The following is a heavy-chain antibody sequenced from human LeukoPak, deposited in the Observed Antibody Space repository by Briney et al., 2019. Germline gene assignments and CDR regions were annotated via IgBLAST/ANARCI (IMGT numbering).Heavy chain of an antibody. J-gene: IGHJ4*02. CDR1: GYTFTGYY. Sequence: ASVKVSCKASGYTFTGYYMHWVRQAPGQGLEWMGWINPNSGGTNYARKFQGRVTMTRDTSISTAYMELSRLRSDDTAVYYCARDYRVYGLKDWGQGTLVTVSS. D-gene: IGHD3-16*02. CDR3: ARDYRVYGLKD. CDR2: INPNSGGT. V-gene: IGHV1-2*02.